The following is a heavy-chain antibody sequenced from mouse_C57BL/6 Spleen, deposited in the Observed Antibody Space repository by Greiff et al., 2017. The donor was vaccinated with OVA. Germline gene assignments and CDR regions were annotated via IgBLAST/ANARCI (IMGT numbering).Heavy chain of an antibody. Sequence: QVQLQQPGAELVRPGSSVKLSCKASGYTFTSYWMHWVKQRPIQGLEWIGNIDPSDSETHYNQKFKDKATLTVDKSSSTAYMQVSGLTCEDSAVYYCARGSSGYVGFADWGQGTLVTVSA. CDR2: IDPSDSET. J-gene: IGHJ3*01. D-gene: IGHD3-2*02. CDR1: GYTFTSYW. CDR3: ARGSSGYVGFAD. V-gene: IGHV1-52*01.